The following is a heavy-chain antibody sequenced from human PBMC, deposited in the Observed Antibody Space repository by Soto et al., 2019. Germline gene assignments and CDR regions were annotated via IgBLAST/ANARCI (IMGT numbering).Heavy chain of an antibody. CDR2: ARNKVNGYTT. CDR1: GFTFSDHF. D-gene: IGHD2-8*01. Sequence: EVQLVESGGGLVQPGGSLRLSCVASGFTFSDHFMDWLRQAPGKGLEWVGRARNKVNGYTTPHAASVRGRFTISRDDSKNSLYLQMNSLKTEDTAVYFCARLMGTSFDLWGQGTLVTVSA. CDR3: ARLMGTSFDL. V-gene: IGHV3-72*01. J-gene: IGHJ4*02.